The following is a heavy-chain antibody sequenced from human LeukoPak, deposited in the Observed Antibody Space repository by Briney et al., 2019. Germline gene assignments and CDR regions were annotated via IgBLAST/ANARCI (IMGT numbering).Heavy chain of an antibody. CDR2: INPNSGGT. CDR3: ARSGVQNDFWSGYYFANHQGAMSDNWFDP. V-gene: IGHV1-2*02. Sequence: GASVKVSCKASGYTFTGYYMHWVRQAPGQGLEWMGWINPNSGGTNYAQKFQGRVTMTRDTSISTAYMELSRLRSDDTAVYYCARSGVQNDFWSGYYFANHQGAMSDNWFDPWGQGTLVTVSS. D-gene: IGHD3-3*01. CDR1: GYTFTGYY. J-gene: IGHJ5*02.